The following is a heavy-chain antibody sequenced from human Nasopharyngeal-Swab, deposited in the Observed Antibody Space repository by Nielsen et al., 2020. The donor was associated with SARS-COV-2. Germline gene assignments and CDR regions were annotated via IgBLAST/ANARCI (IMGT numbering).Heavy chain of an antibody. CDR1: GFTFSNYI. V-gene: IGHV3-21*01. CDR3: ARDPSGGYAYAWFDL. D-gene: IGHD5-12*01. CDR2: VSSTSAHI. Sequence: GGSLRLSCEASGFTFSNYIMHWVRQAPGKGLEWVSWVSSTSAHIYYADLVKGRFTISRDNAKNSLYLQMNSLRAEDTAVYYCARDPSGGYAYAWFDLWGQGTLVTVSS. J-gene: IGHJ5*01.